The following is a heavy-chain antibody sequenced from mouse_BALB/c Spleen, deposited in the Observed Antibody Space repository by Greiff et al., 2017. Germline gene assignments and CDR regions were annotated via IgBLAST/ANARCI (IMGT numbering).Heavy chain of an antibody. CDR3: AGEQLDY. CDR1: GFNIKDTY. V-gene: IGHV1S26*01. D-gene: IGHD3-3*01. CDR2: INPSTGYT. J-gene: IGHJ2*01. Sequence: LVESGAELVKPGASVKLSCTASGFNIKDTYMHWVKQRPGQGLEWIGYINPSTGYTEYNQKFKDKATLTADKSSSTAYMQLSSLTSEDSAVYYCAGEQLDYWGQGTTLTVSS.